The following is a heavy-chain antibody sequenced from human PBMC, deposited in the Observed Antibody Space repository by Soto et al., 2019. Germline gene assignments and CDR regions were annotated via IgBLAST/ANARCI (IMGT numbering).Heavy chain of an antibody. V-gene: IGHV4-59*01. CDR1: GGSITGFF. D-gene: IGHD6-13*01. Sequence: NPSETLSLTCTVSGGSITGFFWTWIRQPPGKGLEWIGYIYYGGSTKYNPSLVSRVTISVDTSRGQFSLSRSSVTAADTAMCYCARARSAVGSIIDPWGPGTRVTVSS. CDR2: IYYGGST. CDR3: ARARSAVGSIIDP. J-gene: IGHJ5*02.